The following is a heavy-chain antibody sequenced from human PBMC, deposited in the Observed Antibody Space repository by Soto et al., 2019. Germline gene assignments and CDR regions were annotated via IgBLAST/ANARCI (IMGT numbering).Heavy chain of an antibody. Sequence: QVQLVESGGGVVQPGRSLRLSCAASGFTISNYGMHWVSQAPGKGLEWVAVISYDGTITYYADSVKSRITISRDNYKNTLYLQMNSLRTEDTAVYYCATTSVGPCSISICVSAICDGIDVWEQGTTVTVS. CDR3: ATTSVGPCSISICVSAICDGIDV. D-gene: IGHD2-2*01. CDR2: ISYDGTIT. J-gene: IGHJ6*01. CDR1: GFTISNYG. V-gene: IGHV3-30-3*01.